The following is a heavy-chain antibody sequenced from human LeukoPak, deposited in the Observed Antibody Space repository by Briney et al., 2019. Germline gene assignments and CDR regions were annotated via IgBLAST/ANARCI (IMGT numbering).Heavy chain of an antibody. D-gene: IGHD4-11*01. J-gene: IGHJ4*02. V-gene: IGHV3-21*01. CDR2: INNVGSHI. CDR3: ARDPTQYLRYGYFDY. CDR1: GFTFSSSA. Sequence: GGSLRLSCAASGFTFSSSAMNWVRQAPGKGLEWVSSINNVGSHIYYAGSVRGRFTISRDNAKNLLYLQMDSLGAEDTAVYYCARDPTQYLRYGYFDYWGQGTLVTVSS.